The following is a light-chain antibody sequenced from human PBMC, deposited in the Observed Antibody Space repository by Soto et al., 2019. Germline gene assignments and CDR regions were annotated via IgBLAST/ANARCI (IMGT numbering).Light chain of an antibody. J-gene: IGLJ3*02. CDR1: SSDVGSYNL. Sequence: QSALTQPASVSGSPGQSITISCTGTSSDVGSYNLVSWYQQHPGKAPKLMIYEGSKRPSGVSNRFAGSKSGNTASRTISGLLAEDEADYYCCSYAGSSTLVFGGGTKLTVL. CDR2: EGS. V-gene: IGLV2-23*01. CDR3: CSYAGSSTLV.